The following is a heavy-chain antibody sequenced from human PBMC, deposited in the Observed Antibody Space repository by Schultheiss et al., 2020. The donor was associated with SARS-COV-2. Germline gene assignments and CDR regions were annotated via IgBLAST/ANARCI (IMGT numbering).Heavy chain of an antibody. Sequence: GGSLRLSCAASGFTFSNAWMNWVRQAPGKGLEWVSAISGSGGSTYYADSVKGRFTISRDNSKNTLYLQMNSLRAEDTAVYYCAKLYDSSGYYYFDYWGQGTLVTVSS. CDR3: AKLYDSSGYYYFDY. CDR1: GFTFSNAW. D-gene: IGHD3-22*01. J-gene: IGHJ4*02. CDR2: ISGSGGST. V-gene: IGHV3-23*01.